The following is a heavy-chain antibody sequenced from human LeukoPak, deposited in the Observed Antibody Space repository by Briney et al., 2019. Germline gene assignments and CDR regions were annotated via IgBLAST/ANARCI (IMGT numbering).Heavy chain of an antibody. V-gene: IGHV3-9*01. CDR1: GFTFDDYA. Sequence: GGSLRLSCAASGFTFDDYAMHWVRQAPGKGLEWVSGISWNSGSIGYADSVKGRFTISRDNAKNSLYLQMNSLRAEDTALYYCAKDQGVMFEHYFDYWGQGTLVTVSS. D-gene: IGHD3-10*02. J-gene: IGHJ4*02. CDR2: ISWNSGSI. CDR3: AKDQGVMFEHYFDY.